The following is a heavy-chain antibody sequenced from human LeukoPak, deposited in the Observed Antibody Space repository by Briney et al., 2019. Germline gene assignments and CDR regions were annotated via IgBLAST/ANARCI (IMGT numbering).Heavy chain of an antibody. Sequence: PGGSLRLSCAASGFTFSSYSMNWVRQAPGKGPEWVSYISSSSSTIYYADSVKGRFTISRDNAKNSLYLQMNSLRAEDTAVYYCARDLGYYYYDSSGYFDYWGQGTLVTVSS. D-gene: IGHD3-22*01. CDR2: ISSSSSTI. J-gene: IGHJ4*02. V-gene: IGHV3-48*01. CDR1: GFTFSSYS. CDR3: ARDLGYYYYDSSGYFDY.